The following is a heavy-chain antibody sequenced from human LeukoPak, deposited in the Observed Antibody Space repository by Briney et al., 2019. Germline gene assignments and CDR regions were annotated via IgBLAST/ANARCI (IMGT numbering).Heavy chain of an antibody. CDR1: GGSISSSGYY. CDR2: IHYSGST. J-gene: IGHJ4*02. Sequence: SETLSLTCTVSGGSISSSGYYWGWSRQPPGKGLEGIGSIHYSGSTYHNPSLKSRVTISVDTPKNQFSLKLSSVTVTDTAVYYCARQSGPVDYWGQGTLVTVSS. V-gene: IGHV4-39*01. CDR3: ARQSGPVDY.